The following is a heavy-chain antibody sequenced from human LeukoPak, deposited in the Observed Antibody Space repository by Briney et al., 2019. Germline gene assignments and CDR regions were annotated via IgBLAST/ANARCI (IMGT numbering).Heavy chain of an antibody. J-gene: IGHJ4*02. CDR2: ISSDGGGT. CDR1: GFNFGYYG. Sequence: GGSLRLSCSASGFNFGYYGMHWVRQAPGKGLEYVSAISSDGGGTYYADLVKGRFTISRDNFKDTLYLQMNSLRAEDTAVYYCAKDTLTMVRGNVDYWGQGTLVTVSS. CDR3: AKDTLTMVRGNVDY. D-gene: IGHD3-10*01. V-gene: IGHV3-64*04.